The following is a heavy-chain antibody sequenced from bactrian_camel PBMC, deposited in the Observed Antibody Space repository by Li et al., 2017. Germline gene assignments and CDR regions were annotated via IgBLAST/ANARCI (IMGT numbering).Heavy chain of an antibody. CDR3: AAIPVYRIECGVSSIQALPGYSY. Sequence: HVQLVESGGGSVQAGGSLRLSCAVSGLTYSSFCMGWFRQVPGKQRQGVAAIASDASQSYADPVKGRFTIAMDTAKNTLYLVMNNLKPEDTAMYYCAAIPVYRIECGVSSIQALPGYSYWGQGTQVTVS. CDR2: IASDASQ. V-gene: IGHV3S53*01. D-gene: IGHD3*01. J-gene: IGHJ4*01. CDR1: GLTYSSFC.